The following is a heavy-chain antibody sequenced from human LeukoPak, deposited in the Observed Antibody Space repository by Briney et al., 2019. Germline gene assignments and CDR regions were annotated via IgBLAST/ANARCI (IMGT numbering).Heavy chain of an antibody. CDR3: ARGGYYDSSGPNDY. CDR2: IYYSGST. Sequence: SETLSLTCTVSGGSISSYYWSWIRQPPGKGLEWIGYIYYSGSTNYNPSLKSRVTISVDTSKNQFSLKLSSVTAADTAVYYCARGGYYDSSGPNDYWGQGTLVTVSS. D-gene: IGHD3-22*01. CDR1: GGSISSYY. J-gene: IGHJ4*02. V-gene: IGHV4-59*01.